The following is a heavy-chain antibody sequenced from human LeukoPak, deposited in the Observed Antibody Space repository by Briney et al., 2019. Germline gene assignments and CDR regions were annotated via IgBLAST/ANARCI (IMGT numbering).Heavy chain of an antibody. CDR1: GFTFSSYG. Sequence: GGSLRLSCAASGFTFSSYGMSWVRQAPGKGLEWVSAISGSGGSTYYADSVKGRFTISRDNSKNTLYLQMNSLRAEDTAVYYCVMGTYYDSSGYYFDYWGQGTLVTVSS. CDR3: VMGTYYDSSGYYFDY. J-gene: IGHJ4*02. V-gene: IGHV3-23*01. CDR2: ISGSGGST. D-gene: IGHD3-22*01.